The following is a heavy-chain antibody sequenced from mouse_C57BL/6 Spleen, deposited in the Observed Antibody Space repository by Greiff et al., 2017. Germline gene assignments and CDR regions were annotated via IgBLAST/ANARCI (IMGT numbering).Heavy chain of an antibody. CDR2: IHPNSGST. D-gene: IGHD6-1*01. J-gene: IGHJ2*01. V-gene: IGHV1-64*01. CDR1: GYTFTSYW. Sequence: QVQLKQPGAELVKPGASVKLSCKASGYTFTSYWMHWVKQRPGQGLEWIGMIHPNSGSTNYNEKFKSKATLTVDKSSSTAYMQLSSLTSEDSAVYYCARRAALDYFDYWGQGTTLTVSS. CDR3: ARRAALDYFDY.